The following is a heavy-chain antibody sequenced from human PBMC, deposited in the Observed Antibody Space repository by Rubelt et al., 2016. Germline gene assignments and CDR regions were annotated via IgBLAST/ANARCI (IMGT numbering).Heavy chain of an antibody. J-gene: IGHJ5*02. CDR3: ARVVGRGWFDP. Sequence: IYYADSVKGRFTISRDNAKNSLFLQMNSLRAEDTAVYYCARVVGRGWFDPWGQGTLVTVSS. V-gene: IGHV3-48*04. CDR2: I. D-gene: IGHD2-15*01.